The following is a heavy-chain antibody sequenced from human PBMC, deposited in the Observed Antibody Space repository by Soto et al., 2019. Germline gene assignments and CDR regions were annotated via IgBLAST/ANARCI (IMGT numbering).Heavy chain of an antibody. CDR2: IYDNGGT. Sequence: SETLSLTCAVSGYSIISGGYYWNWIRQPPGKGLEWIGSIYDNGGTYYNPSLKSRVTISLDRSKNQFSLKLNSVTAADTAVFYCARLGAYNSFDSWGPGILVTVSS. CDR1: GYSIISGGYY. D-gene: IGHD3-16*01. V-gene: IGHV4-30-2*01. CDR3: ARLGAYNSFDS. J-gene: IGHJ4*02.